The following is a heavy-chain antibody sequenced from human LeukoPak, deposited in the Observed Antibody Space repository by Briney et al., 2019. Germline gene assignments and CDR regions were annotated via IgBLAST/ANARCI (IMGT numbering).Heavy chain of an antibody. Sequence: ASVTVSCKASGYTFTSYGISWVRQAPGQGLEWMGWISAYNGNTNYAQKLQGRVTMTTDTPTSTAYMELRSLRSDDTAVYHCARLKWELSRFDYWGQGTLVTVSS. J-gene: IGHJ4*02. CDR2: ISAYNGNT. CDR3: ARLKWELSRFDY. CDR1: GYTFTSYG. D-gene: IGHD1-26*01. V-gene: IGHV1-18*01.